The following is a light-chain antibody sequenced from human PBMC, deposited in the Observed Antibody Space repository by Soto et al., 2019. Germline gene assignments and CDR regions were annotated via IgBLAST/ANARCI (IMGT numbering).Light chain of an antibody. CDR3: SSYTSGSTLYV. CDR1: SSDIGSYDH. J-gene: IGLJ1*01. V-gene: IGLV2-14*03. Sequence: QSVLTQPASVSGSPGQSITISCSGTSSDIGSYDHVAWYQQFPGKSPKLIIYAVSDRPSGVSDRFSGSKSGISASLTISGLQAEDEADYYCSSYTSGSTLYVFGTGTKVTVL. CDR2: AVS.